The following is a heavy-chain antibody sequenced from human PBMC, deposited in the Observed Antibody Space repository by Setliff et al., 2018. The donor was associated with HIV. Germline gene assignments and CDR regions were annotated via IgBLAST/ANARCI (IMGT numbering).Heavy chain of an antibody. Sequence: ASVKVSCKASGYTFTGYYMHWVRQAPGQGLEWMGWINPNNGGTNHAQKFQGRVTMTRDTSISTAYLELSRLRSDDTAVYYCARDPPYSTSSSNWFDPWGQGTLVTVSS. CDR3: ARDPPYSTSSSNWFDP. J-gene: IGHJ5*02. CDR2: INPNNGGT. D-gene: IGHD6-6*01. V-gene: IGHV1-2*02. CDR1: GYTFTGYY.